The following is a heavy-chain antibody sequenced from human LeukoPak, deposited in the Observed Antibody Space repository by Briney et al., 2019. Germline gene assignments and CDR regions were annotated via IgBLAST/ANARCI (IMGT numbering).Heavy chain of an antibody. D-gene: IGHD5-18*01. CDR1: GGSFSGYY. CDR3: ARGGYSYGPDYYYYGMDV. V-gene: IGHV4-34*01. Sequence: SETLSLTCAVYGGSFSGYYWSWIRQPPGKGLEWIGEINHSRSTNYNPSLKSRVTISVDTSKNQFSLKLSSVTAADTAVYYCARGGYSYGPDYYYYGMDVWGQGTTVTVSS. CDR2: INHSRST. J-gene: IGHJ6*02.